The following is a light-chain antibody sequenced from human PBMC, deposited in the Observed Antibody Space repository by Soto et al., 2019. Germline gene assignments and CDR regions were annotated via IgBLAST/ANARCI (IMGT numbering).Light chain of an antibody. CDR1: SSDVGGYDF. V-gene: IGLV2-14*01. Sequence: QSALTQPASVAGSPGQSITISCAGTSSDVGGYDFVSWYQHHPGRAPKLLIYEVSGRPSGVSHRFYGSKSGNTASLIISGLPAEDEAYYYCGSYGRSGTSGLGTGTKVTVL. CDR3: GSYGRSGTSG. J-gene: IGLJ1*01. CDR2: EVS.